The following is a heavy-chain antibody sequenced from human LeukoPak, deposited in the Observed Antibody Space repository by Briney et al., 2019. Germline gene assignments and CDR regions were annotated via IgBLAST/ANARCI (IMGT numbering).Heavy chain of an antibody. CDR1: GFTFSSYA. V-gene: IGHV3-30-3*01. D-gene: IGHD5-24*01. Sequence: PGGSLRLFCAASGFTFSSYAMHWDRQAPGKGLEWVAVISYDGSNKYYADSVKGRFTISRDNSKNTLYLQMNSLRAEDTAVYYCAREIRDEDYYYYGMDVWGQGTTVTVSS. CDR3: AREIRDEDYYYYGMDV. CDR2: ISYDGSNK. J-gene: IGHJ6*02.